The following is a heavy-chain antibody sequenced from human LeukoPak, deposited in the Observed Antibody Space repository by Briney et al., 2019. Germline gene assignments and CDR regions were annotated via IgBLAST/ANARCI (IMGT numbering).Heavy chain of an antibody. CDR2: IYYSGST. CDR3: ARHRGYSSYYYYYYYMDV. CDR1: GFTFSSYSMN. D-gene: IGHD3-22*01. V-gene: IGHV4-39*01. Sequence: AGGSLRLSCAASGFTFSSYSMNWVRQPPGKGLEWIGSIYYSGSTYYNPSLKSRVTISVDTSKNQFSLKLSSVTAADTAVYYCARHRGYSSYYYYYYYMDVWGKGTTVTVSS. J-gene: IGHJ6*03.